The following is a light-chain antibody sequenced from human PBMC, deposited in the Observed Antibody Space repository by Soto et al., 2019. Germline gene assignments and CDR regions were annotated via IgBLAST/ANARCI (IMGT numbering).Light chain of an antibody. CDR2: RAS. CDR1: QSVSSL. J-gene: IGKJ5*01. CDR3: QQYNEWPIT. V-gene: IGKV3-15*01. Sequence: VVMTQSPATLSLSPWERATLSCRASQSVSSLLAWYQQKPGQAPRLLIYRASTRATGISGRFSGSGSGTEFTLTITSLQSEDFALYYCQQYNEWPITFGQGTRLEIK.